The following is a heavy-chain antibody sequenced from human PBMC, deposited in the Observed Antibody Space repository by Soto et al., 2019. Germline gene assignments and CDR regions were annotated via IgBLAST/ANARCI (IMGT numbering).Heavy chain of an antibody. Sequence: PGESLKISCKGSGYSFTSYWIAWVRQMPGKGLEWMGIIYPGDSDTRYSPSFQGQVTISVDRSTNTAYLQWGSLKASDTAMYYCARQGLGPHYYYYGMDVWGQGTTVTVSS. J-gene: IGHJ6*02. CDR1: GYSFTSYW. CDR3: ARQGLGPHYYYYGMDV. CDR2: IYPGDSDT. V-gene: IGHV5-51*01.